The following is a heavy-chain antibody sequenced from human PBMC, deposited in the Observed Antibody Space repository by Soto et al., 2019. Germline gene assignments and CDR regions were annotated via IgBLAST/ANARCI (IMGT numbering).Heavy chain of an antibody. J-gene: IGHJ4*02. Sequence: VQLVESGGGVVQPGRSLRLSCGASGLTFSTYGFHWVRQAPGKGLEWVAVISNDVRNIHYAESVKGRFTISRDKSKSTLYLQMNSLTPNEPHVYYCVTESLGGMIPVLMPGPDWGQGTLVTVSS. CDR2: ISNDVRNI. V-gene: IGHV3-30*03. D-gene: IGHD2-2*01. CDR3: VTESLGGMIPVLMPGPD. CDR1: GLTFSTYG.